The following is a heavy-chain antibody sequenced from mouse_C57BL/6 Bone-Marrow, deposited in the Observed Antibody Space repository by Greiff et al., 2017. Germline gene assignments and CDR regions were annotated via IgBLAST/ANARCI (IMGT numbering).Heavy chain of an antibody. CDR1: GFSLTSYG. V-gene: IGHV2-5*01. CDR2: IWRGGST. D-gene: IGHD2-4*01. CDR3: AKTGHDYLSWFAY. Sequence: VQLQESGPGLVQPSQSLSITCTVSGFSLTSYGVHWVRQSPGKGLEWLGVIWRGGSTDYNAAFMSRLSITKDNSKSQVFFKMNSLQADDTAIYYCAKTGHDYLSWFAYWGQGTLVTVSA. J-gene: IGHJ3*01.